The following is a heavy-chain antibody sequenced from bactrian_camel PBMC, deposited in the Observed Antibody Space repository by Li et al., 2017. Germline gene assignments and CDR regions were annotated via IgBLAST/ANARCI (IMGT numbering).Heavy chain of an antibody. V-gene: IGHV3S53*01. CDR3: AGSRFAIHNRWNLEYEYNY. CDR1: GRMHKNWC. J-gene: IGHJ4*01. CDR2: IDSAGRT. Sequence: VQLVESGGGSVQAGGSLRVSCEAIGRMHKNWCIGWFREVPGAGREGVAVIDSAGRTSCADSVKGRFTISRDNAKNTLYLQMDSLKPDDTAMYYCAGSRFAIHNRWNLEYEYNYWGQGTQVTVS. D-gene: IGHD7*01.